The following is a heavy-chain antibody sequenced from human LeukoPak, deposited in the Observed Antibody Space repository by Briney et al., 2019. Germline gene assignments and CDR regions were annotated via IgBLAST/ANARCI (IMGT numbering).Heavy chain of an antibody. Sequence: GGSLRLSCAASGFTFSSYAMSWVRQAPGRGLEWVSAISGSGGSTYYADSVKGRFTISRDNSKNTLYLQMNSLRAEDTAVYYCAETSGPPASYPGYWGQGTLVTVSS. CDR1: GFTFSSYA. CDR2: ISGSGGST. D-gene: IGHD1-26*01. J-gene: IGHJ4*02. CDR3: AETSGPPASYPGY. V-gene: IGHV3-23*01.